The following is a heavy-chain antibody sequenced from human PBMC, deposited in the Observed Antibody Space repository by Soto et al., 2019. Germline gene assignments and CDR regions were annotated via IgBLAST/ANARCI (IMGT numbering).Heavy chain of an antibody. V-gene: IGHV3-23*01. D-gene: IGHD6-19*01. Sequence: GGSLRLSCAASGFTFSSYAMSWVRQAPGKGLEWVSAISGSGGSTYYADSVKGRFNISRDNSTNTQFLQLNSLRAEDTAVSYCAKAHLWQWLETFLDYWGQGTLVTVSS. CDR3: AKAHLWQWLETFLDY. J-gene: IGHJ4*02. CDR1: GFTFSSYA. CDR2: ISGSGGST.